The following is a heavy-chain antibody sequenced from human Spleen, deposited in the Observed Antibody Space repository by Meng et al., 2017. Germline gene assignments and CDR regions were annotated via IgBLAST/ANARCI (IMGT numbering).Heavy chain of an antibody. V-gene: IGHV4-4*02. CDR1: GGSISSSNW. CDR3: ARDNLRTSGWSDY. D-gene: IGHD6-19*01. CDR2: IYYSGST. Sequence: GSLRLSCAVSGGSISSSNWWSWVRQPPGKGLEWIGSIYYSGSTYYNPSLKSRVTISVDTSKNQFSLKLSSVTAADTAVYYCARDNLRTSGWSDYWGQGTLVTVSS. J-gene: IGHJ4*02.